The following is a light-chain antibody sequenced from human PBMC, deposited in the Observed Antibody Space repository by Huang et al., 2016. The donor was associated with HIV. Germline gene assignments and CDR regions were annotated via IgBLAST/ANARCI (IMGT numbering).Light chain of an antibody. CDR1: QQVGIS. Sequence: DIVMTQSPDSLAGSLGERATSNCKSSQQVGISFALYQQKPVQSPKLLIYWASTRACGVPDRFSGSGSGTDFTLTISSLQAADVAVYYCQQHYSSPWTFGQGTKVEIK. J-gene: IGKJ1*01. V-gene: IGKV4-1*01. CDR2: WAS. CDR3: QQHYSSPWT.